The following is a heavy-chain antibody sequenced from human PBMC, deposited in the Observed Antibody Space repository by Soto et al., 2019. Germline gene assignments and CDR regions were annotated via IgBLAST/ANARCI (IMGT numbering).Heavy chain of an antibody. CDR1: GYTFIRYG. V-gene: IGHV1-18*01. D-gene: IGHD3-16*01. CDR2: ISPYNDYT. Sequence: QVQLVQSAGEVKKPGASVKVSCKASGYTFIRYGITWVRQAPGQGLEWMGWISPYNDYTIYAQKLQGRVTMTTDTSTGTIYXXLRSLKSDDTAVYYCARGGYYDNTWGKLSHYGLDVWGQGTSVTVSS. J-gene: IGHJ6*02. CDR3: ARGGYYDNTWGKLSHYGLDV.